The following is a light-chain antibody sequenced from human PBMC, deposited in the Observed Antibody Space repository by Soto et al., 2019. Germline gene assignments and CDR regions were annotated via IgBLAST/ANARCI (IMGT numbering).Light chain of an antibody. CDR3: SSYAVRNYVI. J-gene: IGLJ2*01. CDR2: EVS. CDR1: SSDVGGYKY. V-gene: IGLV2-8*01. Sequence: QSALTQPPSASGSPGQSVTISCTGTSSDVGGYKYVSWYQQHPGKAPKLMIYEVSKRPSGVPDRFSGSKSGNTASLTVSGLKAEDEADYYCSSYAVRNYVIFGGGTKLTVL.